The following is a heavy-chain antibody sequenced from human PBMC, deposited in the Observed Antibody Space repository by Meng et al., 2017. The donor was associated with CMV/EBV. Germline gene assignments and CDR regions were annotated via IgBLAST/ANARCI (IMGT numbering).Heavy chain of an antibody. D-gene: IGHD2-2*02. CDR3: ARGYCSSTSCYNAFDI. V-gene: IGHV1-69*10. J-gene: IGHJ3*02. Sequence: SVKVSCKASGGTFSSYAISWVRQAPGQGLEWTGGIIPILGIANYAQKFQGRVTITADKSTSTAYMELSSLRSEDTAVYYCARGYCSSTSCYNAFDIWGQGTMVTVSS. CDR2: IIPILGIA. CDR1: GGTFSSYA.